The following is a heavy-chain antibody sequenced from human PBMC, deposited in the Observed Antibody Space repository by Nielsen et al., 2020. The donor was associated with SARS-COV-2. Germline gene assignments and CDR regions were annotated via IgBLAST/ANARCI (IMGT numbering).Heavy chain of an antibody. CDR3: ARVARGETGFDAFGI. Sequence: ASVKVSCKASGYTFTSYGISWVRQAPGQGLEWMGWISAYNGNTNYAQKVQGRVTMTTDTSTNTAYMELRSLRSDDTAVYYCARVARGETGFDAFGIWGQGTMVTVSS. V-gene: IGHV1-18*01. D-gene: IGHD2-21*01. CDR1: GYTFTSYG. J-gene: IGHJ3*02. CDR2: ISAYNGNT.